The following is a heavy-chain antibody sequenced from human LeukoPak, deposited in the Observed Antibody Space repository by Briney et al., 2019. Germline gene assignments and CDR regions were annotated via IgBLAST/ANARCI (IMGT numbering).Heavy chain of an antibody. CDR1: GYTFTGYY. Sequence: ASVKVSCKASGYTFTGYYMHWVRQAPGQGLEWMGWMNPNSGNTGYAQKFQGRVTITRNTSISTAYMELSSLRSEDTAVYYCARYYSGWYYFDYWGQGTLVTVSS. CDR3: ARYYSGWYYFDY. D-gene: IGHD6-19*01. CDR2: MNPNSGNT. V-gene: IGHV1-8*03. J-gene: IGHJ4*02.